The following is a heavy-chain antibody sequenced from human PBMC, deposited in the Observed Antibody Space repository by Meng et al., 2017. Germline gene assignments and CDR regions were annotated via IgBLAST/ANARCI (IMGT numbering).Heavy chain of an antibody. J-gene: IGHJ4*02. CDR2: PGAHDGDT. V-gene: IGHV1-18*01. Sequence: QVQPVQSGPDVKKPGASVKVSCKASDYTFTGYGVSWVRQAPGQGLEWMAWPGAHDGDTSHAPKFQGRVTVSADRPTATAYMELRSLRSDDTAVYYCARGTPGRSYSDYWGQGTLVTVSS. D-gene: IGHD3-10*01. CDR3: ARGTPGRSYSDY. CDR1: DYTFTGYG.